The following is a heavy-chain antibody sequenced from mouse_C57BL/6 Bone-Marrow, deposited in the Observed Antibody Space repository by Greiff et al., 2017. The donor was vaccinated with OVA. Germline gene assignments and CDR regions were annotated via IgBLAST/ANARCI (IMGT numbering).Heavy chain of an antibody. CDR2: INPGSGGT. CDR1: GYAFTNYL. V-gene: IGHV1-54*01. Sequence: VHLVESGAELVRPGTSVKVSCKASGYAFTNYLIEWVKQRPGQGLEWIGVINPGSGGTNYNERFKGKATLTADKSSSTAYMQLSSLTSEDSAVYFCARNFITTVVATDAFDYWGQGTTLTVSS. D-gene: IGHD1-1*01. J-gene: IGHJ2*01. CDR3: ARNFITTVVATDAFDY.